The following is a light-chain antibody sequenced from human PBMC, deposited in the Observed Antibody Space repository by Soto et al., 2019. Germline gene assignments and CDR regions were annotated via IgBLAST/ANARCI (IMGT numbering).Light chain of an antibody. Sequence: QSVLTQPPSVSGAPGQRVTISCTGSSSNIGAGYDVHWYQQLPGTAPKLLIYGNSNRPSGVPDRFSGSKSGTSASLAITGLQAEGEADYYCQSYDSSLRGGVFGGGTKVTVL. CDR3: QSYDSSLRGGV. J-gene: IGLJ2*01. CDR1: SSNIGAGYD. CDR2: GNS. V-gene: IGLV1-40*01.